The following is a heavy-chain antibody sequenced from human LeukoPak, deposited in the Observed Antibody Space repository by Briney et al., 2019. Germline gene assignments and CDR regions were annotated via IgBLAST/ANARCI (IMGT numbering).Heavy chain of an antibody. CDR3: ARVTGYMIEDYFDY. V-gene: IGHV4-61*02. D-gene: IGHD3-22*01. CDR2: IYTSGST. J-gene: IGHJ4*02. Sequence: SETLSLTCTVSGGSISSASYYWSWIRQPAGKGLEWIGRIYTSGSTNYSPSLRSRVTISVDTSKNEFSLKLSSVTAADTAVYYCARVTGYMIEDYFDYWGQGTLVTVSS. CDR1: GGSISSASYY.